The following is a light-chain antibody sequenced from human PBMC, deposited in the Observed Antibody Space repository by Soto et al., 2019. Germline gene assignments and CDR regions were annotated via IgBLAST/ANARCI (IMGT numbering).Light chain of an antibody. CDR3: QQRSNSPPFT. Sequence: EIVLTQSPATLSLSPGERDTPSGMASQSVSSYLAWYQHKPGQAPRLLIYDASNRATGIPDRFSGSGSGTDFTLTISSLEPEDFAVYYCQQRSNSPPFTFGPGTQVEIK. V-gene: IGKV3-11*01. CDR1: QSVSSY. J-gene: IGKJ5*01. CDR2: DAS.